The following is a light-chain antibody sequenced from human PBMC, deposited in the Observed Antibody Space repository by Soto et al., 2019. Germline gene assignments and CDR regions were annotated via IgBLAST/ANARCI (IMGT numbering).Light chain of an antibody. V-gene: IGKV1-5*01. Sequence: IQMTQSPSTLSASVGDRVTIPCRASQSVGTWLAWYQQKPGKAPKFLIYGASTLESGVPSRFSGIGSGTDFTLTISSLKPDDFATDYCQQYDTYWTFGQGTKVDIK. CDR2: GAS. CDR3: QQYDTYWT. J-gene: IGKJ1*01. CDR1: QSVGTW.